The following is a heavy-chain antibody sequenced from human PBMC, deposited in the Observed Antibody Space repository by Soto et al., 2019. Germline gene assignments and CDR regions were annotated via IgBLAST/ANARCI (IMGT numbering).Heavy chain of an antibody. CDR3: AKDPRYYYDSSGYFDY. CDR2: ISGSGGST. V-gene: IGHV3-23*01. Sequence: PWGSLRLSCAASGFTFSSYAMSWVRQAPGKGLEWVSAISGSGGSTYYADSVKGRFTISRDNSKNTLYLQMNSLRAEDTAVYYCAKDPRYYYDSSGYFDYWGQGTLVTVSS. CDR1: GFTFSSYA. J-gene: IGHJ4*02. D-gene: IGHD3-22*01.